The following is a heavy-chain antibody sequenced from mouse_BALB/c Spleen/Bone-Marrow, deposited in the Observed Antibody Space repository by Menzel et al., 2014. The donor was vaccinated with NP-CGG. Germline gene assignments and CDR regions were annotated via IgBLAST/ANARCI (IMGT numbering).Heavy chain of an antibody. V-gene: IGHV7-3*02. CDR3: ARDRAARATGYYFDY. Sequence: EVKLQESGGGLVQPGGSLRLSCATSGFTFTDYYMSWVRQPPGKALEWLGFIRNKANGYTTEYSASVKGRFTISRDNSQSILYLQMNTPRAEDSATYYCARDRAARATGYYFDYWGQGTTLTVSS. CDR1: GFTFTDYY. D-gene: IGHD3-1*01. J-gene: IGHJ2*01. CDR2: IRNKANGYTT.